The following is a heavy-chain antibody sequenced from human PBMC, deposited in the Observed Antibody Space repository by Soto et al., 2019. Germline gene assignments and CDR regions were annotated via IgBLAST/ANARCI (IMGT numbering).Heavy chain of an antibody. Sequence: TGGSLRLSCTASGFTFGDYAMSWFRQAPGKGLEWVGFIRSKAYGGTTEYAASVKGRFTISRDDSKSIAYLQMNSLKTEDTAVYYCTRDPGVAAAGPQNLYWFDPWGQGTLVTVSS. CDR1: GFTFGDYA. CDR2: IRSKAYGGTT. CDR3: TRDPGVAAAGPQNLYWFDP. J-gene: IGHJ5*02. D-gene: IGHD6-13*01. V-gene: IGHV3-49*03.